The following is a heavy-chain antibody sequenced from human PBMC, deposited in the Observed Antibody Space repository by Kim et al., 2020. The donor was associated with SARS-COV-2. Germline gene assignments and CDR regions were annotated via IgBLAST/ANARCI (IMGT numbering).Heavy chain of an antibody. CDR3: ARDLHSSLRYYYGMDV. J-gene: IGHJ6*02. Sequence: SETLSLTCTVSGGSISSSSYYWGWIRQPPGKGLEWIGSIYYSGSTYYNPSLKSRVTISVDTSKNQFSLKLSSVTAADTAVYYCARDLHSSLRYYYGMDVWGQGTTVTVSS. V-gene: IGHV4-39*07. CDR1: GGSISSSSYY. D-gene: IGHD6-13*01. CDR2: IYYSGST.